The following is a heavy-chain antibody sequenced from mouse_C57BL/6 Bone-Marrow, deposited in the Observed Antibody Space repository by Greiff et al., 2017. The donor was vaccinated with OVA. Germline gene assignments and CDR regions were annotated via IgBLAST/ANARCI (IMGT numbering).Heavy chain of an antibody. J-gene: IGHJ2*01. V-gene: IGHV1-64*01. CDR2: IHPNSGST. CDR3: ARTPYYGSSPDY. CDR1: GYTFTSYW. Sequence: QVHVKQPGAELVKPGASVTLSCKASGYTFTSYWMHWVKQRPGQGLEWIGMIHPNSGSTNYNEKFKSKATLTVDKSSRTAYMQLSSLTSEDSAVYYCARTPYYGSSPDYWGQGTTLTVSS. D-gene: IGHD1-1*01.